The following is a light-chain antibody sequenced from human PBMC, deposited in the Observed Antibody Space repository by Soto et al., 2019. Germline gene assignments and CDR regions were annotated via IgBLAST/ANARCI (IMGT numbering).Light chain of an antibody. V-gene: IGKV1-5*01. CDR2: AAS. CDR3: QQYYSYPIT. CDR1: QSVRSW. Sequence: DIQMTQSPSSLSSSVGERVTITCRASQSVRSWLAWYQQKPGRAPKFLIYAASTLQSGVPSRFSGSGSGTDFTLTISCLQSEDFATYYCQQYYSYPITFGQGTRLEIK. J-gene: IGKJ5*01.